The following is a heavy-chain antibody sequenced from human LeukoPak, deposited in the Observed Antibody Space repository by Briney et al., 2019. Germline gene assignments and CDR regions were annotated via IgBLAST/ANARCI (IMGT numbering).Heavy chain of an antibody. V-gene: IGHV3-23*01. CDR3: AKAPVTSCRGAFCYPFDS. J-gene: IGHJ4*02. CDR2: ISGSGGST. Sequence: GGSLRLSCAASGFTFSSYAMSWVRQAPGKGLEWVSAISGSGGSTYYADSVKGRVTISRDNSKNTLYLQMNSLRAEDAAVYYCAKAPVTSCRGAFCYPFDSWGQGTLVTVSS. D-gene: IGHD2-15*01. CDR1: GFTFSSYA.